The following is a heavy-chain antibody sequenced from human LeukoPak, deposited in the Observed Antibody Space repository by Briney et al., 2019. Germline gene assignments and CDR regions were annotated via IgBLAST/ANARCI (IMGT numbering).Heavy chain of an antibody. V-gene: IGHV4-59*08. CDR2: IYYSGST. CDR3: ARGVVVVAATHDAFDI. Sequence: SETLSLTCTVSGGSISSYYWSWIRQPPGKGLEWIGYIYYSGSTNYNPSLKSRVTISVDTSKNQFSLKLSSVTAADTAVYYCARGVVVVAATHDAFDIWGQGTMVTVSS. J-gene: IGHJ3*02. D-gene: IGHD2-15*01. CDR1: GGSISSYY.